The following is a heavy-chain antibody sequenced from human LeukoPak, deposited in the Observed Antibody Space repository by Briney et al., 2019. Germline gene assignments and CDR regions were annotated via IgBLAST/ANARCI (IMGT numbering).Heavy chain of an antibody. CDR1: GGTFSSYA. Sequence: SVKVSCKASGGTFSSYAISWVRQAPGQGLEWMGRIIPIFGTANYAQKFQGRVTITSDESTSTAYMELSSLRSEDTAVYYCARVYTWIHPCNLFDPWGQGTLVTVSS. J-gene: IGHJ5*02. V-gene: IGHV1-69*01. CDR3: ARVYTWIHPCNLFDP. D-gene: IGHD5-18*01. CDR2: IIPIFGTA.